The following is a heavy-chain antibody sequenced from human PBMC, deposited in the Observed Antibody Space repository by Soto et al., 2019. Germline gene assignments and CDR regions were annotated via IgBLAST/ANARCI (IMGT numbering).Heavy chain of an antibody. CDR3: ARAGDASWLDS. CDR1: GFSVSGWS. V-gene: IGHV3-72*01. CDR2: LKDRSQNYAT. D-gene: IGHD1-26*01. J-gene: IGHJ5*01. Sequence: EVQLVESGGDLVQPGGSARLSCAASGFSVSGWSMDWVRQAPGKGLEWVARLKDRSQNYATEYASYVKGKFTVSRHPSQNSIFLQLNRLKIEDTALYYCARAGDASWLDSWGQGTLVTVSP.